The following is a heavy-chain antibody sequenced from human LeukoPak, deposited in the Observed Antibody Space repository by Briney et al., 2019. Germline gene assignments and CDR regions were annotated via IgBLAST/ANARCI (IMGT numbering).Heavy chain of an antibody. J-gene: IGHJ4*02. Sequence: GGSLRLSCAASGFTFSSYEMNWVRQAPGKGLEWVSYISSSGSTTYYADSVKGRFTISRDNSKNTLYLQMNSLRAEDTAVYYCAKARYSSSWYYFDYWGQGTLVTVSS. CDR2: ISSSGSTT. V-gene: IGHV3-48*03. CDR3: AKARYSSSWYYFDY. CDR1: GFTFSSYE. D-gene: IGHD6-13*01.